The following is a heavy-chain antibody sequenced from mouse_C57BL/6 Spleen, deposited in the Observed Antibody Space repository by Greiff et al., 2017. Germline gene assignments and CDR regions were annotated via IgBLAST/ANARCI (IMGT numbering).Heavy chain of an antibody. Sequence: VNLVESGPGLVQPSQSLSITCTVSGFSLTSYGVHWVRQSPGKGLEWLGVIWRGGSTDYNAAFMSRLSITKDNSKSQVFFKMNSLQADDTAIYYCAKWAGFYYAMDYWGQGTSVTVSS. CDR3: AKWAGFYYAMDY. V-gene: IGHV2-5*01. CDR1: GFSLTSYG. CDR2: IWRGGST. J-gene: IGHJ4*01.